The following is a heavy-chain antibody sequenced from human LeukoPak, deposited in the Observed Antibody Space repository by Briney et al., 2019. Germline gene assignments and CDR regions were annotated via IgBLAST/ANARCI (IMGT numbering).Heavy chain of an antibody. J-gene: IGHJ4*02. CDR1: GFTFSSYS. CDR3: ARDSSHYLGSSDY. V-gene: IGHV3-21*04. CDR2: ISSSSSYI. Sequence: GGSLRLSCAASGFTFSSYSMNWVRQAPGKGLEWVSSISSSSSYIYYADSVKGRFTISRDNTKNTLNLQMNSLRDEDTAIYYCARDSSHYLGSSDYWGQGTLVTVSS. D-gene: IGHD6-6*01.